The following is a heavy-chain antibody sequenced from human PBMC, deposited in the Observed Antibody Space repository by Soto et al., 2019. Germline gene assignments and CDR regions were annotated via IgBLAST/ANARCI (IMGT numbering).Heavy chain of an antibody. V-gene: IGHV4-59*02. CDR3: AGGEAYCDGDCYHLYAFDI. J-gene: IGHJ3*02. CDR2: IYSSGNT. CDR1: GGTVNTYY. Sequence: PSETLSLTCSVSGGTVNTYYWSWIRQPPGKELEWIGYIYSSGNTNYNPSLKSRVTISVDTPNNQFFLKLTSVTAADTAVCYCAGGEAYCDGDCYHLYAFDIWGQGTMVPVSS. D-gene: IGHD2-21*02.